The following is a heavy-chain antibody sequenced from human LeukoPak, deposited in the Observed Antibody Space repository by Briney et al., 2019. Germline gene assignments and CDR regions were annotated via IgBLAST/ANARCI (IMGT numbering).Heavy chain of an antibody. V-gene: IGHV1-69*04. D-gene: IGHD2-21*02. J-gene: IGHJ4*02. CDR3: ARDWGGSVLAYCGGDSSPVLSY. Sequence: SVKVSCKASGGTFSSYAISWVRQAPGQGLEWMGRIIPIFGIANYAQKFQGRVTITADKSTSTAYMELSSLRSEDTAVYYCARDWGGSVLAYCGGDSSPVLSYWGQGTLVTVSS. CDR2: IIPIFGIA. CDR1: GGTFSSYA.